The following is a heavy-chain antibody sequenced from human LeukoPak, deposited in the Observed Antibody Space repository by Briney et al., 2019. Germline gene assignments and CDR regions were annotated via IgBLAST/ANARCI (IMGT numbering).Heavy chain of an antibody. CDR3: AREDGSICDY. D-gene: IGHD5-24*01. V-gene: IGHV1-18*01. Sequence: GASVKLSCKASGYAFTSDGISWGRQTPGQRLEWRGWISAYNGNTNYAQKLQGRVTMTTDTSTSTAYMELRSLRSDDTAVYYYAREDGSICDYWGQGTLVTVSS. CDR1: GYAFTSDG. CDR2: ISAYNGNT. J-gene: IGHJ4*02.